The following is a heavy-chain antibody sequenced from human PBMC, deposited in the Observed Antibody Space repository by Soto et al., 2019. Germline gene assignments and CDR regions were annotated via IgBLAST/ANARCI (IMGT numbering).Heavy chain of an antibody. CDR1: GGTFSSYA. CDR2: IIPIFGTA. V-gene: IGHV1-69*12. D-gene: IGHD1-7*01. CDR3: ARDREATGTTFPVFFDY. Sequence: QVQLVQSGAEVKKPGSSVKVSCKASGGTFSSYAISWVRQAPGQGLEWMGGIIPIFGTANYAQKFQGRVTITADESTSTAYMELSSLRSEDTAVYYCARDREATGTTFPVFFDYWGQGTLVTVSS. J-gene: IGHJ4*02.